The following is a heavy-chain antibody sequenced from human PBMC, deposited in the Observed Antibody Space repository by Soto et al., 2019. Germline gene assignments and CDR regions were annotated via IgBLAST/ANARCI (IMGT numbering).Heavy chain of an antibody. D-gene: IGHD2-2*01. CDR2: INHSGST. Sequence: QVQLQQWGAGLLKPSETLSLTCAVYGGSFSGYYWSWIRQPPGKGLEWIGEINHSGSTNYNPSLKSQVTISVDTSKNQFSLKLSSVTAADTAVYYCASNTGPAANWFDPWGQGTLVTVSS. CDR1: GGSFSGYY. CDR3: ASNTGPAANWFDP. V-gene: IGHV4-34*01. J-gene: IGHJ5*02.